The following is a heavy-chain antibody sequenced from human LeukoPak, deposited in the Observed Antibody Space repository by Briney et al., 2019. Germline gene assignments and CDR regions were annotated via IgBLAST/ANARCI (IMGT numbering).Heavy chain of an antibody. CDR1: GFSFDDYA. J-gene: IGHJ4*02. V-gene: IGHV3-9*01. D-gene: IGHD4-17*01. Sequence: GRSVRLSCAASGFSFDDYAMHWVRQAPGKGLEWVSGISWNSGSIGYADSVKGRFTISRDNAKNSLYLQMNSLRAEDTALYYCAKDGQNGDYAVYYFDYWGQGTLVTVSS. CDR2: ISWNSGSI. CDR3: AKDGQNGDYAVYYFDY.